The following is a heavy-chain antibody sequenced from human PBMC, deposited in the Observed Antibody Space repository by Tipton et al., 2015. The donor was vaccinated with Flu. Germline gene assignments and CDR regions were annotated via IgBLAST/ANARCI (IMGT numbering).Heavy chain of an antibody. Sequence: SLRLSCTASGFTFGDYAMSWVRQAPGKGLERVGFIRSKAYGGTTEYAASVKGRFTISRDDSKSIAYLQMNSLKTEDTAVYYCAVGDYYYYYGMDVWGQGTTVTVSS. CDR3: AVGDYYYYYGMDV. V-gene: IGHV3-49*04. J-gene: IGHJ6*02. CDR1: GFTFGDYA. D-gene: IGHD2-21*02. CDR2: IRSKAYGGTT.